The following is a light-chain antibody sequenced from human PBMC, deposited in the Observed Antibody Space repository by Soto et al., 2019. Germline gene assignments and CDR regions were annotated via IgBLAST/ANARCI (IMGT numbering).Light chain of an antibody. J-gene: IGKJ3*01. CDR1: QGIYNY. Sequence: QMTQSPSSLFASVGDSVTITCRASQGIYNYLAWYQQTPGKSPKLLVYAASTLQSGVPSRFSGSGSGTLFTLTISSLQPEDVATYYCQKYYSVPFTFGPGTKVDLK. CDR2: AAS. CDR3: QKYYSVPFT. V-gene: IGKV1-27*01.